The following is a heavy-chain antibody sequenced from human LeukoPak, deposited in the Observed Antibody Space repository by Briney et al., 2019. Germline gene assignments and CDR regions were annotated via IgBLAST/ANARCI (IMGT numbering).Heavy chain of an antibody. V-gene: IGHV3-73*01. J-gene: IGHJ6*02. CDR2: IRSKANSYAT. D-gene: IGHD6-19*01. Sequence: QSGGSLRLSCAASVFTFSGSAMHWVRQASGKGLEWVGRIRSKANSYATAYAASVKGRFTISRDDSKNTAYLQMNSLKTEDTAVYYCTRQPGIAVAGTLPRYYYGMDVWGQGTTVTVSS. CDR1: VFTFSGSA. CDR3: TRQPGIAVAGTLPRYYYGMDV.